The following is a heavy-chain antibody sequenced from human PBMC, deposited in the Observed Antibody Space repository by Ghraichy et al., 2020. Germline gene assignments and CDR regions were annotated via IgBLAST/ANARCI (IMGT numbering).Heavy chain of an antibody. V-gene: IGHV3-53*01. CDR3: ARDPGLGGVYYYGMDV. Sequence: GESLRLSCAASGFTVSSNYMSWVRQAPGKGLEWVSVIYSGGSTYYADSVKGRFTISRDNSKNTLYLQMNSLRAEDTAVYYCARDPGLGGVYYYGMDVWGQGTTVTVSS. J-gene: IGHJ6*02. CDR1: GFTVSSNY. D-gene: IGHD3-16*01. CDR2: IYSGGST.